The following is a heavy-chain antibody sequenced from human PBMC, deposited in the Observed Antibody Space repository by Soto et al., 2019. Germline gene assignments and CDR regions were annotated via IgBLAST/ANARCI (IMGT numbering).Heavy chain of an antibody. CDR2: IIPIFGTA. CDR1: GGTFSSYA. CDR3: ASAPSGGYPNFDY. J-gene: IGHJ4*02. D-gene: IGHD3-22*01. Sequence: AVKVSCKASGGTFSSYAISWVRQAPGQGLEWMGGIIPIFGTANYAQKFQGRVTITADESTSTAYMELSSLRSEDTAVYYCASAPSGGYPNFDYWGQGTLVTVSS. V-gene: IGHV1-69*13.